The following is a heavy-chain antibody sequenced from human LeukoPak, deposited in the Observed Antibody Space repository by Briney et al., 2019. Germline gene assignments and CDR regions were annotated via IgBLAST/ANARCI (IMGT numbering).Heavy chain of an antibody. CDR1: GDSISSYY. CDR3: ARRIWSWFDP. D-gene: IGHD1-1*01. J-gene: IGHJ5*02. Sequence: SETLSLTCTVSGDSISSYYWSWIRQPPGKGLEWIGYIYTSGSTNHNPSLKSRVTIPVDTSKNQFSLKLSSVTAADTAVYYGARRIWSWFDPWGQGTLVNVSS. CDR2: IYTSGST. V-gene: IGHV4-4*09.